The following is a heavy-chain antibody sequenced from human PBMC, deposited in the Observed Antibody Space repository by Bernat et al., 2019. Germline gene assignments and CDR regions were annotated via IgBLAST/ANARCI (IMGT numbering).Heavy chain of an antibody. V-gene: IGHV3-30*03. CDR3: AILLGTGTARRDAFDI. D-gene: IGHD1-7*01. J-gene: IGHJ3*02. CDR1: GFTFSSYG. Sequence: QVQLVESGGGVVQPGRSLRLSCAASGFTFSSYGMHWVRQAPGKGLEWVAVISYDGSNKYYADSVRGRFTISRDKSKNTLYLQMNSLGAEDTAVYYCAILLGTGTARRDAFDIWGQGTMVTVSS. CDR2: ISYDGSNK.